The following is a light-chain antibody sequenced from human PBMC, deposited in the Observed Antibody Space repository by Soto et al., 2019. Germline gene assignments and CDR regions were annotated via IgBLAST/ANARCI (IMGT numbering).Light chain of an antibody. CDR2: EVS. CDR1: SSDVGSYNL. V-gene: IGLV2-23*02. CDR3: CSYAGSSTFWV. J-gene: IGLJ3*02. Sequence: QSALTQPASVSGSPGQSITISCTGTSSDVGSYNLVSWYQQHPGKAPKLMIFEVSKRPSGVSTRFSGSKSGNTASLTISGLQADDEADHYCCSYAGSSTFWVFGGGTQLTVL.